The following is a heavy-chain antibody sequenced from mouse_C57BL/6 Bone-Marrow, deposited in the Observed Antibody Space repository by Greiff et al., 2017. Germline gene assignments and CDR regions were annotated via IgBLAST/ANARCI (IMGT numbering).Heavy chain of an antibody. V-gene: IGHV1-9*01. J-gene: IGHJ1*03. Sequence: QVQLKESGAELMKPGASVKLSCKATGYTFTGYWIEWVKQRPGHGLEWIGAILTGSGSNNYNEKFKGKATFTADTSSNTAYMQLSSLTTEDAASYYCARRGDYCPWYFDVWGTGTTVTVSA. CDR1: GYTFTGYW. CDR2: ILTGSGSN. D-gene: IGHD2-13*01. CDR3: ARRGDYCPWYFDV.